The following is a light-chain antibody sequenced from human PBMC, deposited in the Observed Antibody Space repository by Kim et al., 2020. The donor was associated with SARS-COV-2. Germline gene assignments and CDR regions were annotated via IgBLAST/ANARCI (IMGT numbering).Light chain of an antibody. CDR2: DAS. Sequence: DIRMTQSPSSLSASVGDRVTITCRADQDSNNYLNWYHQSPGKVPNLLIYDASNLEKGVPSRFSGSGSGTHFTFTISSLQPEDVGTYYCLQYDDFTFGGGTKVDIK. CDR1: QDSNNY. V-gene: IGKV1-33*01. J-gene: IGKJ4*01. CDR3: LQYDDFT.